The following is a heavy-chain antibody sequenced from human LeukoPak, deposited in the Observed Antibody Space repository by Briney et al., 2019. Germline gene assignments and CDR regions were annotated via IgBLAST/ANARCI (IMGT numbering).Heavy chain of an antibody. J-gene: IGHJ4*02. CDR2: VSSSGGST. CDR1: GFTFSSYA. D-gene: IGHD6-13*01. Sequence: GGSLRLSCAASGFTFSSYAMSWVRQAPGKGLEWVSAVSSSGGSTNYADYVKGQFTISRDNSKNTVYLHMNNLRAEDTAVYYCARSIAAAGTGDYWGQGTLVTVSS. V-gene: IGHV3-23*01. CDR3: ARSIAAAGTGDY.